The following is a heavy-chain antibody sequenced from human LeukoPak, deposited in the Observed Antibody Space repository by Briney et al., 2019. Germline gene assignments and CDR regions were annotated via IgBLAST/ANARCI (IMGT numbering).Heavy chain of an antibody. V-gene: IGHV4-38-2*02. J-gene: IGHJ6*03. D-gene: IGHD6-13*01. CDR1: GYSISSGYY. CDR3: AREVGAYSSSWYVWGFGPRHYYYYMDV. CDR2: IYHSGST. Sequence: PSETLSLTCTVSGYSISSGYYWGWIRQPPGKGLEWIGSIYHSGSTYYNPSLKSRVTISVDTSKNQFSLKLSSVTAADTAVYYCAREVGAYSSSWYVWGFGPRHYYYYMDVWGKGTTVTISS.